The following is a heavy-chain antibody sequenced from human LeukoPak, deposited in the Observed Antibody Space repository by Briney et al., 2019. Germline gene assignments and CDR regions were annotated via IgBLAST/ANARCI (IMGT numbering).Heavy chain of an antibody. CDR1: GGSISSSSYY. J-gene: IGHJ4*02. V-gene: IGHV4-39*07. CDR3: ARRREYYGSGTYWDY. CDR2: IYYSGST. Sequence: SETLSLTCTVSGGSISSSSYYWGWIRQPPGKGLEWIGSIYYSGSTYYNPSLKSRVTISVDTSKNQFSLKLSSVTAADTAVYYCARRREYYGSGTYWDYWGQGTLVTVSS. D-gene: IGHD3-10*01.